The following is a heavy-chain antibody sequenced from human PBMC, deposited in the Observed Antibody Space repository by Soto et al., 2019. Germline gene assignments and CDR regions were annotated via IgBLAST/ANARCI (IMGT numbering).Heavy chain of an antibody. CDR1: GFTFSNYV. Sequence: GGSLRLSCAASGFTFSNYVMNWVRQAPGKGLEWVSSILGGDGATYYTDSVKGRFTISRDNSKDTLYLQMNSLRAEDTAVYYCTRRDITSTTNWGAFDVWGQGTMVTVSS. V-gene: IGHV3-23*01. D-gene: IGHD7-27*01. CDR2: ILGGDGAT. CDR3: TRRDITSTTNWGAFDV. J-gene: IGHJ3*01.